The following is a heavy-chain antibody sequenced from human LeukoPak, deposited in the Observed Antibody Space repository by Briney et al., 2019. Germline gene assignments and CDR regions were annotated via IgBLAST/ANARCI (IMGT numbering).Heavy chain of an antibody. V-gene: IGHV3-74*01. D-gene: IGHD1-26*01. Sequence: GGSLRLSCAASGFTFRTSWMHWLRQAPGKGLVWVSRINDDGSTTTYAESVKGRFIISRDNAKSTVYLQMNSLRAEDTAVYYCARGLGSPTDYWGQGTLVTVSS. J-gene: IGHJ4*02. CDR3: ARGLGSPTDY. CDR1: GFTFRTSW. CDR2: INDDGSTT.